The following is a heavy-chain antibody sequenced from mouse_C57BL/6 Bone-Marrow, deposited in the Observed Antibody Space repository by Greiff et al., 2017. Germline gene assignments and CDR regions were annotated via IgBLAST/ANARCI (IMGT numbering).Heavy chain of an antibody. D-gene: IGHD1-1*01. J-gene: IGHJ3*01. V-gene: IGHV1-5*01. CDR2: IYPGNSDT. CDR3: TVYYYGSRDLGFAY. CDR1: GYTFTSYW. Sequence: EVKLVESGTVLARPGASVKMSCKTSGYTFTSYWMHWVKQRPGQGLEWIGAIYPGNSDTSYNQKFKGKATLTAVTSASTAYMELSSLTNEDSAVYYCTVYYYGSRDLGFAYWGQGTLVTVSA.